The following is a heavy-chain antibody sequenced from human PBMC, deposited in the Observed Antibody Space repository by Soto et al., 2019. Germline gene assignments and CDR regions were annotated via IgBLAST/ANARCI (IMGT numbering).Heavy chain of an antibody. V-gene: IGHV3-30*18. J-gene: IGHJ6*02. CDR2: ISYDRNSK. CDR1: GFTFTTYS. D-gene: IGHD5-18*01. CDR3: AKDTVDKDMVHDEGYYCYYGMDV. Sequence: QVQMVESGGGVVKPGRSLRLSCAASGFTFTTYSMHWVRQAPGKGLEWVAAISYDRNSKYYADSVKGRFTISRDNSKNTLYLQMIILRPEDTAVYYCAKDTVDKDMVHDEGYYCYYGMDVWGQGTTVTVSS.